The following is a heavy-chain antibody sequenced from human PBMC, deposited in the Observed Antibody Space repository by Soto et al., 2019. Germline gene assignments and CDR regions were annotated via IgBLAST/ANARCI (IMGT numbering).Heavy chain of an antibody. CDR1: GFTFSNYA. CDR3: VKELNVSGSITSSSHYGKAV. D-gene: IGHD3-10*01. CDR2: ISGSGRNT. Sequence: EVQMLEFGGGLVHPGGSLRPSCAASGFTFSNYAMNWVRQAPGKRLGGVSSISGSGRNTYYSDTVKGRVTISRNSSKSTLYLQMSSLRGEDTGVYYCVKELNVSGSITSSSHYGKAVWGQGNTVNVP. J-gene: IGHJ6*01. V-gene: IGHV3-23*01.